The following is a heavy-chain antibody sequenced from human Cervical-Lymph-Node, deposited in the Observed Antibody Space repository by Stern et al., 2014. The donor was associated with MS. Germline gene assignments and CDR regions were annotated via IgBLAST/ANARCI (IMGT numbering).Heavy chain of an antibody. Sequence: QLQESGPGLVKPSQTLSLTCTVSGGSISSGNYYWSWIRQPAGEGLEWIGRIYSSGSTQYNPPLKSRVTISADTSTNQFSLRLSSVTAADTAVYYCARGNYDVLTDNGGHGFDIWGQGTMVTVSS. CDR2: IYSSGST. V-gene: IGHV4-61*02. D-gene: IGHD3-9*01. CDR3: ARGNYDVLTDNGGHGFDI. J-gene: IGHJ3*02. CDR1: GGSISSGNYY.